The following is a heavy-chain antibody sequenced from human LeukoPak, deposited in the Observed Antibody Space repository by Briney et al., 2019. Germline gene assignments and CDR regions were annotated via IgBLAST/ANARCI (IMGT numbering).Heavy chain of an antibody. J-gene: IGHJ4*02. Sequence: GGSLRLSCAASGFAVSGNYMSWVRQAPGKGLEWVSVIYTGGSTYYAESVKGRFTISRDNSKDTLYLQMNSLRAEDTAMYYCASQMVAASSYWGQGTLVTVSS. V-gene: IGHV3-53*01. CDR3: ASQMVAASSY. CDR1: GFAVSGNY. CDR2: IYTGGST. D-gene: IGHD2-15*01.